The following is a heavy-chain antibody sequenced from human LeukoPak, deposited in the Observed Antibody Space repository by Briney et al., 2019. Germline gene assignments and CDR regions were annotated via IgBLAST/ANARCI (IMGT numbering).Heavy chain of an antibody. V-gene: IGHV1-58*02. CDR1: GFTFTSSA. Sequence: GASVKVSFKASGFTFTSSAMQWVRQARGQRLEWIGWIVVGSGNTNYAQKFQERVTITRDMSTSTAYMELSSLRSEDTAVYYCAAEITDCSSTSCYMGEDYWGQGTLVTVSS. CDR2: IVVGSGNT. CDR3: AAEITDCSSTSCYMGEDY. J-gene: IGHJ4*02. D-gene: IGHD2-2*02.